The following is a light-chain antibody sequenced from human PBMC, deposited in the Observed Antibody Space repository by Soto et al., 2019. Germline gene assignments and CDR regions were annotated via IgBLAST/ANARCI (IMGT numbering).Light chain of an antibody. CDR3: QQYGRSPPYT. CDR1: QSVNSRY. V-gene: IGKV3-20*01. Sequence: IVLTQSPGTLSLSPGERATLSCRASQSVNSRYLAWYQQMPGQAPRLVIYGASSRATGIPDRFSGSGSGTDFTITISRLEPEDFAMYYCQQYGRSPPYTFGQGTKLEIK. J-gene: IGKJ2*01. CDR2: GAS.